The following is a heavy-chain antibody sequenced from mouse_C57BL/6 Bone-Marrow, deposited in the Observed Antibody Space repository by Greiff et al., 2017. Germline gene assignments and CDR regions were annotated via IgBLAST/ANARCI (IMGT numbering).Heavy chain of an antibody. D-gene: IGHD2-3*01. CDR1: GYTFTDYY. CDR3: ARRADGYYGYFDV. J-gene: IGHJ1*03. V-gene: IGHV1-76*01. CDR2: IYPGSGNT. Sequence: QVQLQQSGAELVRPGASVKLSCKASGYTFTDYYINWVKQRPGQGLEWIARIYPGSGNTYYNEKFKGKATLTAEKSSSTAYMQLSSLTSEDSAVYVCARRADGYYGYFDVWGTGTTVTVSS.